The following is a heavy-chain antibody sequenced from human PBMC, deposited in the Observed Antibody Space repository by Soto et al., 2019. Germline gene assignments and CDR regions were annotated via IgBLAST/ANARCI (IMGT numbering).Heavy chain of an antibody. CDR2: ISSSSDFI. CDR1: GFTFGAYS. J-gene: IGHJ4*02. Sequence: GGSLRLSCVGSGFTFGAYSMNWVRQSPEKGLEWVSSISSSSDFINYADSMKGRFTVSRDNAKNSLYLQMNSLRTEDTAVYYCVRGPLTNPFGLGFDYWGQGPLVTVSS. V-gene: IGHV3-21*01. D-gene: IGHD3-3*01. CDR3: VRGPLTNPFGLGFDY.